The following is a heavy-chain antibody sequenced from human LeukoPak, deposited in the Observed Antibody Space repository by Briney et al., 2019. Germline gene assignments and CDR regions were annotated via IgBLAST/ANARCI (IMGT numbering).Heavy chain of an antibody. D-gene: IGHD6-13*01. CDR1: GFTFDDYA. J-gene: IGHJ4*02. CDR2: ISWNSGNI. Sequence: GGSLRLSCPASGFTFDDYAMHWVRQAPGKGREGVSGISWNSGNIGYAGSVKGRLTISRDNAMNSLYLQMNSLRAEDTDLYYCAKDMWIAAGGTGYYFDYWGQGTLVTVSS. V-gene: IGHV3-9*01. CDR3: AKDMWIAAGGTGYYFDY.